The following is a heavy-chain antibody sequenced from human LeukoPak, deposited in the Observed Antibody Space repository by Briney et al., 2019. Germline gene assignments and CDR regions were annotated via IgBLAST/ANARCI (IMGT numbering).Heavy chain of an antibody. CDR3: ARTIFAGYDDY. Sequence: SETLSLTCAVSGATISSYCWSWLRQPPGKGLEWIGCISYSGSTNYNPSLKSRVTISLDTSKNQFSLKLSSVTAADTAVYYCARTIFAGYDDYWGQGTLVTVSS. CDR2: ISYSGST. J-gene: IGHJ4*02. V-gene: IGHV4-59*01. CDR1: GATISSYC. D-gene: IGHD5-12*01.